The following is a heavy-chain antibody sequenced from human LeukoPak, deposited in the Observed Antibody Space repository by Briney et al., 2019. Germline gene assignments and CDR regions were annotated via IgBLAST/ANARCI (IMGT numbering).Heavy chain of an antibody. Sequence: GASVKVSCKASGYTFTNYGVSWVRQAPGQGLEWMGWISAYNGNTNSAQKFLGRVTMTTDTSTTTAYMELRSLTSDDTAVYYCARAGWELQRTTKTRFDYWGQGTLVTVSS. D-gene: IGHD1-26*01. CDR1: GYTFTNYG. CDR3: ARAGWELQRTTKTRFDY. CDR2: ISAYNGNT. J-gene: IGHJ4*02. V-gene: IGHV1-18*01.